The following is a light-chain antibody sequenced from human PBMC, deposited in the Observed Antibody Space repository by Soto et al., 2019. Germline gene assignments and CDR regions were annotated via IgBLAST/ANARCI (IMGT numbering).Light chain of an antibody. CDR3: QVWDSSSDHL. J-gene: IGLJ2*01. Sequence: SYELTQPPSVSVAPGKTARITCGGNNIGSKSVHWYQQKPGQAPVLVIYYDSDRPSGIPERFSGSNSGNTATLTISRVEAGDEADYCCQVWDSSSDHLFGGGTKLTVL. V-gene: IGLV3-21*04. CDR1: NIGSKS. CDR2: YDS.